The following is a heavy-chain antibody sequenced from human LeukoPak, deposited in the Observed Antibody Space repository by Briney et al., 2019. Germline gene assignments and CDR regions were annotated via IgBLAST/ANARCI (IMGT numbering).Heavy chain of an antibody. CDR2: ISSSSTYI. CDR1: GFTFSSYR. Sequence: GGSLRLSCAASGFTFSSYRINWVRQTPGKGLEWVSSISSSSTYIDYADSVTGRFTISRDNAKNSLSLQMNSLRAEDTAVYYCARAAITSVRGVITPGAFDVWGHGTMVTVS. J-gene: IGHJ3*01. CDR3: ARAAITSVRGVITPGAFDV. D-gene: IGHD3-10*01. V-gene: IGHV3-21*01.